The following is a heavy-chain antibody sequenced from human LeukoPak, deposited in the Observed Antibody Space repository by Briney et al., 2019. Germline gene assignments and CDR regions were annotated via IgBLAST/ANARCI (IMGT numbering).Heavy chain of an antibody. Sequence: ASVKVSCKASGYTFTNYYMHWVRQAPGQGLEWMGMINPSGGSTTYAQKFQGRVTMTRDTSTSTVYMELNSLRAEDTAVYYCARDPDLWFGDHSYFDYWGQGTLVTVSS. V-gene: IGHV1-46*01. CDR2: INPSGGST. CDR1: GYTFTNYY. J-gene: IGHJ4*02. D-gene: IGHD3-10*01. CDR3: ARDPDLWFGDHSYFDY.